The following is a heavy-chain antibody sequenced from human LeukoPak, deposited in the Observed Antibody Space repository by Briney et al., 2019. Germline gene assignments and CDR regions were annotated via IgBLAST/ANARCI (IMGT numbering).Heavy chain of an antibody. CDR3: ARALYYDFWSGYLPSDY. CDR1: GYTFTSYG. J-gene: IGHJ4*02. Sequence: ASVKVSCKASGYTFTSYGISWVRQAPGQGLEWMGWISAYNGNTNYAQKLQGRVTMTTDTSTSTAYMELRSLRSDDTAVYYCARALYYDFWSGYLPSDYWGQGTLVTVSS. D-gene: IGHD3-3*01. CDR2: ISAYNGNT. V-gene: IGHV1-18*01.